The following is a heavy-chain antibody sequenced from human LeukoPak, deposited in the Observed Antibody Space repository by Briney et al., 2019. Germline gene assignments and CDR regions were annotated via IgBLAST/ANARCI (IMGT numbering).Heavy chain of an antibody. J-gene: IGHJ4*02. V-gene: IGHV4-59*08. CDR1: GGSISSYY. D-gene: IGHD5-24*01. CDR3: ARHEEEDGYNAKTFDF. CDR2: IYYSGST. Sequence: PSETLSLTCTVSGGSISSYYWSWIRQPPGKGLEWIGYIYYSGSTNYNPSLRSRVTISVDTSKNQFSLKLSSVTAADTAVYYCARHEEEDGYNAKTFDFWGRGTLVTVSS.